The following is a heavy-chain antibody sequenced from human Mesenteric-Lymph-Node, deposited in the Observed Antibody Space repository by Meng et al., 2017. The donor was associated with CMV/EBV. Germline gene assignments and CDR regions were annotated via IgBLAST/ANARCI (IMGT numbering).Heavy chain of an antibody. Sequence: GGSLRLSCVASGFSVNNYMSWFRQAPGKGLEWVSVLYSGGDRYYADSVKGRFTITRDNSKNTLYLQMNRLRPEDTGRYYCAKDNSYFAMDVWGQGTTVTVSS. CDR3: AKDNSYFAMDV. D-gene: IGHD4-11*01. V-gene: IGHV3-53*05. CDR1: GFSVNNY. CDR2: LYSGGDR. J-gene: IGHJ6*02.